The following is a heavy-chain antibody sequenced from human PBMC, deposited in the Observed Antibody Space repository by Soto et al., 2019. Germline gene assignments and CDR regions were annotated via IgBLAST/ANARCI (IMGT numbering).Heavy chain of an antibody. D-gene: IGHD1-26*01. CDR3: AKSPISVGAHPYFDY. CDR1: GFTFSSYG. V-gene: IGHV3-30*18. J-gene: IGHJ4*02. CDR2: ISYDGSIK. Sequence: QVQLVESGGGVVQPGRSLRLSCAASGFTFSSYGMHWFRQPPGKGLAWVAVISYDGSIKYFADSVKGRFPISRDNSKNTLYLQMNSLRAEDTAVYYCAKSPISVGAHPYFDYWGQGTLVTVSS.